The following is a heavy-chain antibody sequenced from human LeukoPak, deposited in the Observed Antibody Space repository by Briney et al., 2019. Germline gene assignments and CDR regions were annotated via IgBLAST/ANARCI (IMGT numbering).Heavy chain of an antibody. J-gene: IGHJ4*02. D-gene: IGHD5-18*01. CDR2: ISGSGGST. Sequence: GGSLRLSCAASGFTFSSYAMSWVRQAPGKGLEWVSAISGSGGSTYYADSVKGRFTISRDNSKNTLYLLMNSLRAEDTAVYYCAKDDVDTAMANYFDYWGQGTLVTVSS. V-gene: IGHV3-23*01. CDR3: AKDDVDTAMANYFDY. CDR1: GFTFSSYA.